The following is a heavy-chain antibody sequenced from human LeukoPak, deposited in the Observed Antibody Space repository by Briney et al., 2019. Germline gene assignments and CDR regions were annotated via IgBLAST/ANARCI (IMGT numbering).Heavy chain of an antibody. D-gene: IGHD2-21*01. CDR2: ISGGGGRT. Sequence: GRSLGLSCAASGFTFSSYAMHWVRQAPGKGLEWVSVISGGGGRTYYGDSVKGRFTISRDNSKNTVYLQMNSLRAEDTAVYYCAKDVRDIVVLIDTYMYWGQGTLVTVSS. V-gene: IGHV3-23*01. CDR3: AKDVRDIVVLIDTYMY. J-gene: IGHJ4*02. CDR1: GFTFSSYA.